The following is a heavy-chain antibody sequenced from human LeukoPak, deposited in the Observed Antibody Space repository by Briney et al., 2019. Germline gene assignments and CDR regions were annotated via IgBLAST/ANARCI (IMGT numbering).Heavy chain of an antibody. CDR3: ARDPITMIVVAHPNGGAFDI. Sequence: GGSLRLSCAASGFTFSSHSMNWVRQAPGKGLEWVSYISSSSSTIYYADSVKGRFTISRDNAKNSLYLQMNSLRAEDTAVYYCARDPITMIVVAHPNGGAFDIWGQGTMVTVSS. J-gene: IGHJ3*02. CDR1: GFTFSSHS. V-gene: IGHV3-48*01. D-gene: IGHD3-22*01. CDR2: ISSSSSTI.